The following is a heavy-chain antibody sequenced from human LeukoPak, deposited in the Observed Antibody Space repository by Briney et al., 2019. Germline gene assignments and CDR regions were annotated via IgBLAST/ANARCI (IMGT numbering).Heavy chain of an antibody. V-gene: IGHV4-4*07. CDR3: ARDPRDGYNYGSYFDY. D-gene: IGHD5-24*01. J-gene: IGHJ4*02. CDR1: GGSISSYY. CDR2: ISSSGST. Sequence: SETLSLTCTVSGGSISSYYWSWIRQPAGKGLEWIGRISSSGSTNYNPSLKSRVTISVDTSKNQFSLKLSSVTAADTAVYYCARDPRDGYNYGSYFDYWGQGTLVTVSS.